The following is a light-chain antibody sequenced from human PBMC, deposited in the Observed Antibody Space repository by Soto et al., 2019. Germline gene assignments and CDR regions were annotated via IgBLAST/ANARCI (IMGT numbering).Light chain of an antibody. CDR3: QQYHTSPWT. CDR2: GAS. V-gene: IGKV3-20*01. J-gene: IGKJ1*01. Sequence: EIVLTQSPATLSLYPGESATLSCRASQSVSKFLAWYQQRPGQSPRLLIYGASSRATGIPDRFSGSGSGTDFTLTISRLEPGDFAVYYCQQYHTSPWTFGPGTKVDIK. CDR1: QSVSKF.